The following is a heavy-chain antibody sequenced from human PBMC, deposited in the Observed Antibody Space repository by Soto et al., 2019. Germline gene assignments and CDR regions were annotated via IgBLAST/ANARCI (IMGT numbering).Heavy chain of an antibody. CDR2: INHSGST. CDR3: ARSAPRYCSVGSCYSGRDS. V-gene: IGHV4-34*01. D-gene: IGHD2-15*01. J-gene: IGHJ4*02. Sequence: QVQLQQWGAGLLKPSETLSLTCAVYGGSFSGYYWSWIRQPPGKGLEWIGEINHSGSTHYNPSLKSRVTISVDTSKNQFSLKLSSVTAADTAVYYCARSAPRYCSVGSCYSGRDSWGQGTLVTVSS. CDR1: GGSFSGYY.